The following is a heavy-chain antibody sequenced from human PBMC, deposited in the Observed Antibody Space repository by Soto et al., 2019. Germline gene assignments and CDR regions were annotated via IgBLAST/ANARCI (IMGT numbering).Heavy chain of an antibody. J-gene: IGHJ3*02. CDR2: INHSGST. CDR1: GGFLRGYY. D-gene: IGHD3-9*01. Sequence: TLKLSTAVSGGFLRGYYWRLSRLLLWYGLEWIREINHSGSTNYNPSLKSRVTISVDTSKNQFSLKLSSVTAADTAVYYCARGEGEYYDILTGYYTAFDIWGQGTMVT. CDR3: ARGEGEYYDILTGYYTAFDI. V-gene: IGHV4-34*01.